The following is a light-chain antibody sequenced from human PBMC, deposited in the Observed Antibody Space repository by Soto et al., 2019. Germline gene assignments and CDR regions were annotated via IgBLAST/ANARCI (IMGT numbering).Light chain of an antibody. Sequence: QSALTQPPSASGSPGPSVTISCTGTSSDVGGYNYVSWYQQHPGKAPKLMIYEVSKRPSGVPARFSGSKSGNTASLTVSGLQAEYEADYYCSSYAGSNKVFGGGTKVTVL. J-gene: IGLJ3*02. CDR2: EVS. V-gene: IGLV2-8*01. CDR3: SSYAGSNKV. CDR1: SSDVGGYNY.